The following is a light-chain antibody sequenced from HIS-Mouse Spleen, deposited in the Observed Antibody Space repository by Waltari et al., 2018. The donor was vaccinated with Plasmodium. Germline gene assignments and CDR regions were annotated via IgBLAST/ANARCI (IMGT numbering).Light chain of an antibody. J-gene: IGLJ2*01. Sequence: SYELTPPPSVSVSPGQTASITCSGDKLGYNTACWYQQKPGQSPVLVIYQDSKRPSGIPERFSGSNSGNTATLTISGTQAMDEADYYCQAWDSSTVVFGGGTKLTVL. CDR3: QAWDSSTVV. CDR1: KLGYNT. V-gene: IGLV3-1*01. CDR2: QDS.